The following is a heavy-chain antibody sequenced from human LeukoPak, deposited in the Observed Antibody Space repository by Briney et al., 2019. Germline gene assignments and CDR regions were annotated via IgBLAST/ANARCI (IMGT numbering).Heavy chain of an antibody. CDR2: IYYSGST. D-gene: IGHD5-24*01. J-gene: IGHJ4*02. Sequence: SETLSLTCTVSGGSISSYYWSWIRQPPGKGLEWIGYIYYSGSTNYNPSLKSRVTISVDTSKNQFSLKLSSVTAADTAVYYCARAPYDGYYYFDYWGQGTLVTVSS. CDR1: GGSISSYY. V-gene: IGHV4-59*01. CDR3: ARAPYDGYYYFDY.